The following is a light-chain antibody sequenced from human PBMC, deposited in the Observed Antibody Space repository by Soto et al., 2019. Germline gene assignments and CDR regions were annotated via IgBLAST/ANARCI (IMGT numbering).Light chain of an antibody. Sequence: QPVLTQPPSVSGAPGQRVTISCTGSSSNIGAGYDVHWYQQLPGTAPKLLIYGNSNRPSGVPDRFSGSKSGTSASLAITGLQAEDEGDYSCQSYDSSLSGFYVFGTGTKLPVL. CDR3: QSYDSSLSGFYV. V-gene: IGLV1-40*01. CDR2: GNS. CDR1: SSNIGAGYD. J-gene: IGLJ1*01.